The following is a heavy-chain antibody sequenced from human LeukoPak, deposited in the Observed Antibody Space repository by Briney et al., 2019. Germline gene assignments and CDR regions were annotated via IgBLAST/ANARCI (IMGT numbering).Heavy chain of an antibody. CDR2: IYSGGST. V-gene: IGHV3-66*01. Sequence: PGGSLRLSCAASGFTVSSNYMNWVRQAPGKGLEWVSVIYSGGSTFYADSVKGRFTISRDNSKNTLYLQMNSLRAEDTAVYYCAKALYGDYGRFDYWGQGTLVTVSS. D-gene: IGHD4-17*01. J-gene: IGHJ4*02. CDR3: AKALYGDYGRFDY. CDR1: GFTVSSNY.